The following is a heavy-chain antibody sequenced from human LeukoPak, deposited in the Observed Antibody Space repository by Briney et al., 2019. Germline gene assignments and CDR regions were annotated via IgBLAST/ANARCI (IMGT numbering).Heavy chain of an antibody. CDR2: INHSGST. D-gene: IGHD3-22*01. CDR3: ARAVEDYYDSSGQGGSFDY. V-gene: IGHV4-34*01. CDR1: GGSFSGYY. Sequence: SETLSLTCAVYGGSFSGYYWSWIRQPPGKGLEWIGEINHSGSTNYNPSLKSRVTISVDTSKNQFSLKLSSVTAADTAVYYCARAVEDYYDSSGQGGSFDYWGQGTLVTVSS. J-gene: IGHJ4*02.